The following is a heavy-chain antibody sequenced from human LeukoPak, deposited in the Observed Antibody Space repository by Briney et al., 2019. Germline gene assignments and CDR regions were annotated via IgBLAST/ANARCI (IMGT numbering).Heavy chain of an antibody. Sequence: ASVKVSCKASGYTFTGYYMHWVRQAPGQGLEWMGWMNPNSGGTNYAQKFQGRVTMTRDTSISTAYMGLSRLRSDDTAVYYCARDWDSSSWYRGWFDPWGQGTLVTVSS. J-gene: IGHJ5*02. CDR1: GYTFTGYY. CDR2: MNPNSGGT. V-gene: IGHV1-2*02. CDR3: ARDWDSSSWYRGWFDP. D-gene: IGHD6-13*01.